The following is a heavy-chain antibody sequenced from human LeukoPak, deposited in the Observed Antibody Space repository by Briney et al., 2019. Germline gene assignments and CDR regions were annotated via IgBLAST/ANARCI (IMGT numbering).Heavy chain of an antibody. D-gene: IGHD3-22*01. CDR2: ISGSGGST. CDR3: AKGGTYYYDSSGYYPFDY. V-gene: IGHV3-23*01. J-gene: IGHJ4*02. CDR1: GYSISSGYY. Sequence: ETLSLTCTVSGYSISSGYYWGWIRQAPGKGLEWVSAISGSGGSTYYADSVKGRFTISRDNSKNTLYLQMNSLRAEDTAVYYCAKGGTYYYDSSGYYPFDYWGQGTLVTVSS.